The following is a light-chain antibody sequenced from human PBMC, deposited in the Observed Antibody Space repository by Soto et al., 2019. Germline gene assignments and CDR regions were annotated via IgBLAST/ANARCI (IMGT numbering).Light chain of an antibody. J-gene: IGKJ2*01. Sequence: DIQMTQSPSSLSSSVGDRVTITCRASQNIYSYLDWYQQKPETAPKLLIYTASNLQRGVPSKFSGSGSGTDFTLTISSLQPEAFATYYCQHSYSIPFTFGQGTKLEI. CDR3: QHSYSIPFT. CDR1: QNIYSY. CDR2: TAS. V-gene: IGKV1-39*01.